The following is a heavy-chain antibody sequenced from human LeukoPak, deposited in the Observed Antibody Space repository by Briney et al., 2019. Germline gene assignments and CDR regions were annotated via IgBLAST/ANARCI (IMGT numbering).Heavy chain of an antibody. V-gene: IGHV4-61*01. Sequence: NPSETLSLTCAVSGGSISSGSYSWSWIRQPPGKGLEWIGYIYYSGSTNYNPSLKSRVTISVDTSKNQFSLKLSSVTAADTAVYYCARIEDYGGNSVNYWGQGTLVTVSS. CDR1: GGSISSGSYS. J-gene: IGHJ4*02. D-gene: IGHD4-23*01. CDR3: ARIEDYGGNSVNY. CDR2: IYYSGST.